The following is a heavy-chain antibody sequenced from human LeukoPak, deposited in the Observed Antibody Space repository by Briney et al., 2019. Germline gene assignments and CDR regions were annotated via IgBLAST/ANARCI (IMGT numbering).Heavy chain of an antibody. D-gene: IGHD2-21*02. Sequence: SETLSLTCTVSGGSISSGSYYWSWIRQPAGKGLEWIGRIYTSGSTNYNPSLKSRVTISVDTSKNQFSLKLSSVTAADTAVYYCARDNWAYCGGGCYSFDPWGQGTLVTVSS. CDR2: IYTSGST. V-gene: IGHV4-61*02. J-gene: IGHJ5*02. CDR1: GGSISSGSYY. CDR3: ARDNWAYCGGGCYSFDP.